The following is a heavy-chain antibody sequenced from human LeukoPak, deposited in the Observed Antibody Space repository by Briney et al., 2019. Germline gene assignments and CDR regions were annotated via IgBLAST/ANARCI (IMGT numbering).Heavy chain of an antibody. D-gene: IGHD3-10*01. CDR1: GDTFSSNSAA. J-gene: IGHJ3*02. V-gene: IGHV6-1*01. CDR3: ARGLYYYGSGSYSPDAFDI. CDR2: TYYRSKWYN. Sequence: SQTLSLTCAISGDTFSSNSAAWNWLTQSPSLGLEWLVRTYYRSKWYNDYAVSVKSRITINPDTSKNQFSLQLNSVTPEDTAVYYCARGLYYYGSGSYSPDAFDIWGQGTMVTVSS.